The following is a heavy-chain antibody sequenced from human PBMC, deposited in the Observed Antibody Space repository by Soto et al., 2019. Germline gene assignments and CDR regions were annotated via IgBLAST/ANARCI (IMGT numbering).Heavy chain of an antibody. CDR1: GFTFDDFT. V-gene: IGHV3-9*01. CDR3: AKDRRSGYFYFFDY. J-gene: IGHJ4*02. CDR2: ISWNSGRI. Sequence: EVQLVESGGGLTQPGRSLRLSCTASGFTFDDFTMHWVRQVPGKGLEWVAGISWNSGRIGYADSVKGRFTISRDNAKNSLYLQMNNVRAEDTALYHCAKDRRSGYFYFFDYWGQGTLVTVSS. D-gene: IGHD3-22*01.